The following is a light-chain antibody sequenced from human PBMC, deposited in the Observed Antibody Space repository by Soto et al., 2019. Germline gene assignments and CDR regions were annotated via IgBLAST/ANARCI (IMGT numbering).Light chain of an antibody. CDR2: EAS. J-gene: IGKJ1*01. Sequence: EIVLTQSPATLSLSPGERATLSCRASQSVSSSLAWYQQKLGQAPRLLIYEASDRATGIPARFSSSGSGTDFTLIISSLEPEDFAVYYCQQGSTWPWTFGQGTKVEIK. V-gene: IGKV3-11*01. CDR1: QSVSSS. CDR3: QQGSTWPWT.